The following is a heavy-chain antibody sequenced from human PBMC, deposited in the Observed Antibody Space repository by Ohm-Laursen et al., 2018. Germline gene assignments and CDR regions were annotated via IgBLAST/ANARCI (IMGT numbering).Heavy chain of an antibody. J-gene: IGHJ4*02. D-gene: IGHD2-15*01. Sequence: SLRLSCTASGFTFSSYAMTWVRQAPGKGLEWVSTISGSISGSGTSTYYADSVKGRFTISRDNSKNTLYLQMNSLRAEDTAVYYCAKEGCSGGNCYSDYWGQGTLVTVSS. V-gene: IGHV3-23*01. CDR2: ISGSISGSGTST. CDR1: GFTFSSYA. CDR3: AKEGCSGGNCYSDY.